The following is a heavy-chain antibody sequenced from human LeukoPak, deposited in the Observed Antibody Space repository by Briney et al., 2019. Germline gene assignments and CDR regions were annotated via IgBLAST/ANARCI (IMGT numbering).Heavy chain of an antibody. V-gene: IGHV3-21*01. Sequence: PGGSLRLSCAASGFIFSSYSMNWVRQAPGKGLEWVSSISSGSSYIYYADSVKGRFTISRDNAKNSLYLQMNSLRAEDTAVYYCARERFLEWLSPPDAFDIWGQGTMVTVSS. D-gene: IGHD3-3*01. CDR3: ARERFLEWLSPPDAFDI. J-gene: IGHJ3*02. CDR2: ISSGSSYI. CDR1: GFIFSSYS.